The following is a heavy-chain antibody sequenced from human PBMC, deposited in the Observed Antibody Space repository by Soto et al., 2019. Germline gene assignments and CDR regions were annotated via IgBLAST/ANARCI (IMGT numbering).Heavy chain of an antibody. CDR2: ISGRGSAT. J-gene: IGHJ3*01. D-gene: IGHD2-15*01. CDR1: GFTFSTSG. CDR3: AKDSSPVGVVASAFDF. Sequence: EVQLLESGGGLVQPGESLRLSCAASGFTFSTSGMTWVRQAPGKGLEWVSGISGRGSATYYADSVKGRFTISRDDSKNTLYLQMNSLRVEDTALYYCAKDSSPVGVVASAFDFWGQGTMVTVSS. V-gene: IGHV3-23*01.